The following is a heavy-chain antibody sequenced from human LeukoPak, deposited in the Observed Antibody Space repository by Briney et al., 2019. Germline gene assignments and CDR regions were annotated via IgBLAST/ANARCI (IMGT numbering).Heavy chain of an antibody. CDR2: IYYSGST. CDR3: AREFLAGDFDY. D-gene: IGHD3-10*01. J-gene: IGHJ4*02. Sequence: SETLSLTCTVSGGSISSSSYYWGWIRQPPGKGLEWIGSIYYSGSTYYNPSLKSRVTISVDTSKNQFSLKLSSVTAADTAVYYCAREFLAGDFDYWGQGTLVTVSS. CDR1: GGSISSSSYY. V-gene: IGHV4-39*07.